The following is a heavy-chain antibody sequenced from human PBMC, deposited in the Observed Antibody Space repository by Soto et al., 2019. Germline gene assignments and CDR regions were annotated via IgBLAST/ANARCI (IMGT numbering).Heavy chain of an antibody. Sequence: ASVKVSCKASGYTFTSYAMNWVRQAPGQRLEWMGWINAGNGNTKYSQKFQGRVTITRDTSASTAYMELSSLRSEDTAVYYCASELERRKGFDYWGQGTLVTVSS. CDR3: ASELERRKGFDY. J-gene: IGHJ4*02. D-gene: IGHD1-1*01. V-gene: IGHV1-3*01. CDR2: INAGNGNT. CDR1: GYTFTSYA.